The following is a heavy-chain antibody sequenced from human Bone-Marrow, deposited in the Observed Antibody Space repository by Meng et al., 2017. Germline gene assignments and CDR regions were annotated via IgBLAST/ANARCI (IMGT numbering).Heavy chain of an antibody. Sequence: VYVSHKESAGPSVHDDLRWLGQAPAQGLAWLVGSIPLYSTENYAQKFQGSIMITTDESSCTTYMEVSSLRSYDTAVYYCARAAVAGLNWYFDLWGRGTLVTVSS. J-gene: IGHJ2*01. CDR1: AGPSVHDD. CDR3: ARAAVAGLNWYFDL. CDR2: SIPLYSTE. V-gene: IGHV1-69*13. D-gene: IGHD6-19*01.